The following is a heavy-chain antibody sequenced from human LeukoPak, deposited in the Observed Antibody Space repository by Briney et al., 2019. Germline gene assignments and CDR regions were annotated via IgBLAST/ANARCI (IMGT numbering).Heavy chain of an antibody. CDR2: ISGSGDTT. CDR1: GFTFSSYA. Sequence: GGSLRLSCVTSGFTFSSYAMSWVRQAPGKALEWVSAISGSGDTTYYADSVKGRFTISRDNSKNTLYLQVNSLRAEDTAVYYCAKLVSWTLFNYWGQGTLVTVSS. J-gene: IGHJ4*02. CDR3: AKLVSWTLFNY. D-gene: IGHD6-13*01. V-gene: IGHV3-23*01.